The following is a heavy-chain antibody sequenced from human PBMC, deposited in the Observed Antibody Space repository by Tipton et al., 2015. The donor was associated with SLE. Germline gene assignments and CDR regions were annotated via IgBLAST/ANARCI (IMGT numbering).Heavy chain of an antibody. D-gene: IGHD2-2*01. Sequence: SLRLSCAASGFTFSSYAMHWVRQAPGKGLEWVSSISSSSSYIYYADSVEGRFTISRDNAKNSLYLQMNSLRAEDTAVYYCAREPGGVPAAILLDYWGQGTLVTVSS. J-gene: IGHJ4*02. CDR3: AREPGGVPAAILLDY. V-gene: IGHV3-21*01. CDR1: GFTFSSYA. CDR2: ISSSSSYI.